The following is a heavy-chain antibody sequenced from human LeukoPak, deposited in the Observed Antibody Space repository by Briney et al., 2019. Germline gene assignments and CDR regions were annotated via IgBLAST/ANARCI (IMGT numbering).Heavy chain of an antibody. V-gene: IGHV4-39*01. CDR3: ARYSYGYRYYFDY. D-gene: IGHD5-18*01. Sequence: SETLSLTCTVSGGSFSSSSYYWGWIRQPPGKGLEWIGSIYYSGSTYYNPSLKSRVTISVDTSKNQFSLKLSSVTAADTAVYYCARYSYGYRYYFDYWGQGTLVTVSS. J-gene: IGHJ4*02. CDR1: GGSFSSSSYY. CDR2: IYYSGST.